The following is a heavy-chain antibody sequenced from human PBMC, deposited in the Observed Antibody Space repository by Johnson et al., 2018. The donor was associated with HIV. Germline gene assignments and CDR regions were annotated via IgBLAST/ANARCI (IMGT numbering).Heavy chain of an antibody. CDR3: AKACARTVGATLWPGGFYI. CDR1: GFTFSSYG. Sequence: QVLLVESGGGVVQPGGSLRLSCAASGFTFSSYGMHWVRQAPGKGLEWVAFIRYDGSNKYYADSVKGRFTISRDTSKNTLYLQMNSLRAEDTAVYYCAKACARTVGATLWPGGFYIWCQGTMVTVSS. J-gene: IGHJ3*02. V-gene: IGHV3-30*02. CDR2: IRYDGSNK. D-gene: IGHD1-26*01.